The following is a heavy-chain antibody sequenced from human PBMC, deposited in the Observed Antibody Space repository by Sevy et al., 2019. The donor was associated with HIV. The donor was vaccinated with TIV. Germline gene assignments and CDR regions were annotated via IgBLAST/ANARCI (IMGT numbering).Heavy chain of an antibody. V-gene: IGHV1-18*01. Sequence: ASVKVSCKASGYTFTTYAISWVRQAPGQGLEWMGWISAYSGNTNYAQRLQGRVTMTTDTSTSTAYMELRSLRSDDTAVYHCARDVHNIRFDPWGQGTLVTVSS. J-gene: IGHJ5*02. CDR3: ARDVHNIRFDP. D-gene: IGHD2-15*01. CDR1: GYTFTTYA. CDR2: ISAYSGNT.